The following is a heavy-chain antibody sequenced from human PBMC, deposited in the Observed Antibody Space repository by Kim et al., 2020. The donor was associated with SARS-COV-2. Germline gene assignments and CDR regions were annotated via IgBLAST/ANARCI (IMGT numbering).Heavy chain of an antibody. V-gene: IGHV3-23*01. CDR1: GFDFTVHA. CDR2: VSGDDLRT. D-gene: IGHD1-26*01. Sequence: GGSLRLSCAASGFDFTVHAVSWVRQGPGKGLEWVSTVSGDDLRTYYSDSVRGRFTFSRDNSKNTVYLQMSSLRVEDTAIYYCAKREPGPFDYWGQGTLVTVSS. CDR3: AKREPGPFDY. J-gene: IGHJ4*02.